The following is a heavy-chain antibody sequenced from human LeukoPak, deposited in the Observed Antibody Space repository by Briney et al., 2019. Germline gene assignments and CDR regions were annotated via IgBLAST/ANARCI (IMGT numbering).Heavy chain of an antibody. V-gene: IGHV3-66*01. Sequence: PGGSLRLSCAASGFTFSSYAMSWVRQAPGKGLEWVSVIYSGGSTYYADSVKGRFTISRDNSKNTLYLQMNSLRAEDTAVYYCARSRRDEWELGWFDPWGQGTLVTVSS. CDR2: IYSGGST. J-gene: IGHJ5*02. CDR1: GFTFSSYA. D-gene: IGHD1-26*01. CDR3: ARSRRDEWELGWFDP.